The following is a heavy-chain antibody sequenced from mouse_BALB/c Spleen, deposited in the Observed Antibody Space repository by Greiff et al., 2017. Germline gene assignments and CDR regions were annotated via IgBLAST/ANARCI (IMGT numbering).Heavy chain of an antibody. CDR3: NAARATMDY. CDR1: GFNIKDYY. D-gene: IGHD3-1*01. CDR2: IDPENGDT. V-gene: IGHV14-4*02. J-gene: IGHJ4*01. Sequence: DVKLQESGAELVRSGASVKLSCTASGFNIKDYYMHWVKQRPEQGLEWIGWIDPENGDTEYAPKFQGKATMTADTSSNTAYLQLSSLTSEDTAVYYCNAARATMDYWGQGTSVTVSS.